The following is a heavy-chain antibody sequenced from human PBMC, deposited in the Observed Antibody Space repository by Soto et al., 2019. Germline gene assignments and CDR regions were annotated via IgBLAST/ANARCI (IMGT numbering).Heavy chain of an antibody. J-gene: IGHJ6*02. CDR1: GYSFPKYY. D-gene: IGHD2-21*01. CDR3: VRVVFIGDGCLSNYNYCIDF. Sequence: PGESLKISCKGSGYSFPKYYIGWVRQMPGKDLEWMAIIYPDDSDTRYSPSFQGQVTISADKSISTAYLQWSSLKASDTAMYYCVRVVFIGDGCLSNYNYCIDFWGQGTMVTVSS. V-gene: IGHV5-51*01. CDR2: IYPDDSDT.